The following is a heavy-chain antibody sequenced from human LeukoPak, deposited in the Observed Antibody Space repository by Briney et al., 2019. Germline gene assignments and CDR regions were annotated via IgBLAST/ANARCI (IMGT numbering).Heavy chain of an antibody. J-gene: IGHJ3*02. D-gene: IGHD6-13*01. Sequence: SETLSLTCTVSGGSISSYYWSWIRQPAGKGLEWIGRIYTSGSTNYDPSLKSRVTMSVDTSKNQFSLKLSSVTAADTAVYYCARGRDSSSWFHDAFDIWGQGTMVTVSS. CDR1: GGSISSYY. V-gene: IGHV4-4*07. CDR3: ARGRDSSSWFHDAFDI. CDR2: IYTSGST.